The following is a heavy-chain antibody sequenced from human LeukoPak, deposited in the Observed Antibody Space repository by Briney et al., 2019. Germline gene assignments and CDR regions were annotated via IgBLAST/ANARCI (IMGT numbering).Heavy chain of an antibody. CDR1: GFTFGSYW. CDR2: INTDGSRP. CDR3: ARGTAATAGIDY. Sequence: GGSLRLSCAASGFTFGSYWMHWVRQAPGKGLVWVSHINTDGSRPTYGDSAKCRFTVSRDNANNTLFLQMNSLRVEDTAVYYCARGTAATAGIDYWGQGTLVTVSS. D-gene: IGHD6-13*01. J-gene: IGHJ4*02. V-gene: IGHV3-74*01.